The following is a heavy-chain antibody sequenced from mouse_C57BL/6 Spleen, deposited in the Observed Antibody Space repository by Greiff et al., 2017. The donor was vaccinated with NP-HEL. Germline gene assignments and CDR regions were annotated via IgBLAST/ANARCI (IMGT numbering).Heavy chain of an antibody. J-gene: IGHJ1*03. Sequence: DVKLVESEGGLVQPGSSMKLSCTASGFTFSDYYMAWVRQVPEKGLEWVANINYDGSSTYYLDSLKSRFIISRDNAKNILYLQMSSLKSEDTATYYCARDLHYYGSSYGYFDVWGTGTTVTVSS. CDR3: ARDLHYYGSSYGYFDV. V-gene: IGHV5-16*01. CDR1: GFTFSDYY. CDR2: INYDGSST. D-gene: IGHD1-1*01.